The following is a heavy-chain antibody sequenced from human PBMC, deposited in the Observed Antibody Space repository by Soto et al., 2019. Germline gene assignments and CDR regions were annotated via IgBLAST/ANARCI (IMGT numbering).Heavy chain of an antibody. J-gene: IGHJ3*02. D-gene: IGHD2-15*01. V-gene: IGHV4-59*01. CDR3: AINDCSGGSCYLADAFDI. CDR1: GGSISSYY. Sequence: PSETLSLTCTVSGGSISSYYWSWIRQPPGKGLEWIGYIYYSGSTNYNPSLKSRVTISVDTSKNQFSLKLSSVTAADTAVYYCAINDCSGGSCYLADAFDIWGQGTMVTVS. CDR2: IYYSGST.